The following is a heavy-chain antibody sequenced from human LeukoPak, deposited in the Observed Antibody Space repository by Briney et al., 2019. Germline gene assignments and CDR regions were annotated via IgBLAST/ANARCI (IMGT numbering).Heavy chain of an antibody. J-gene: IGHJ4*02. V-gene: IGHV3-7*01. CDR3: ARGLEPY. CDR2: IKLDGSEE. D-gene: IGHD1-1*01. Sequence: GGSLRLSCAASGFTFSSNYWVHWVRQAPGKGLEWVANIKLDGSEEYYVDSVKGRFTISRDNSKNTLYLQMNSLRAEDTAVYYCARGLEPYWGQGTLVTVSS. CDR1: GFTFSSNYW.